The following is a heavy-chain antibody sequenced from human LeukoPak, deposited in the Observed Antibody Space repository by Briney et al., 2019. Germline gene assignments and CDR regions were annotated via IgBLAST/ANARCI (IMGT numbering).Heavy chain of an antibody. CDR2: ISSSGSTI. J-gene: IGHJ6*03. Sequence: PGGSLRLSCAASGFTFSSHEMNWVRQAPGKGLEWVSYISSSGSTIYHADSVKGRFTISRDNAKNSLYLQMNSLRAEDTAVYYCARDDLSGAVAGTRYYYYYYYMDVWGKGTTVTVSS. CDR1: GFTFSSHE. D-gene: IGHD6-19*01. V-gene: IGHV3-48*03. CDR3: ARDDLSGAVAGTRYYYYYYYMDV.